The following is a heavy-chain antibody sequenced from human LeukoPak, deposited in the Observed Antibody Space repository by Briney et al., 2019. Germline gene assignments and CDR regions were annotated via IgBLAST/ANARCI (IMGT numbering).Heavy chain of an antibody. D-gene: IGHD2-2*01. Sequence: GGSLRLSCAASGFTFGSYAMSWVRQAPGKGLEWVSAISGSGGSTYYADSVKGRFTISRDNSKNTLYLQMNSLRAEDTAVYYCAKRGRLVVPAAGNYFDYWGQGTLVTVSS. CDR1: GFTFGSYA. CDR2: ISGSGGST. CDR3: AKRGRLVVPAAGNYFDY. J-gene: IGHJ4*02. V-gene: IGHV3-23*01.